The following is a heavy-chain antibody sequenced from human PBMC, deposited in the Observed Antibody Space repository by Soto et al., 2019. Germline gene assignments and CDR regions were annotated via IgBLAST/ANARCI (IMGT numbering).Heavy chain of an antibody. CDR3: ARDVSGPGATYVMDV. D-gene: IGHD2-2*01. V-gene: IGHV1-46*01. CDR1: GYIFSSHR. CDR2: INPGGGRT. Sequence: GASVKVSCKASGYIFSSHRIYWVRQAPGQGLQWMGIINPGGGRTAYAQKFQGRVTLTRDMSTSTVYMELTSLTYDDTAVYYCARDVSGPGATYVMDVWGQGTTVTVSS. J-gene: IGHJ6*02.